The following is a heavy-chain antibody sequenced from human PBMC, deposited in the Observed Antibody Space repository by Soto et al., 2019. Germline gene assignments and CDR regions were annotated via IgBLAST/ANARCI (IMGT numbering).Heavy chain of an antibody. V-gene: IGHV5-51*01. CDR1: GYSFTSYW. J-gene: IGHJ6*03. CDR3: ARLSLLHLGELSLYNYYYYYMDV. Sequence: GESLKISCKGSGYSFTSYWIGWVRQMPGKGLEWMGIIYPGDSDTRYSPYFQGQVTISSDKSISTAYLQWSSLKASDTAMYYCARLSLLHLGELSLYNYYYYYMDVWGKGTTVTVSS. D-gene: IGHD3-16*02. CDR2: IYPGDSDT.